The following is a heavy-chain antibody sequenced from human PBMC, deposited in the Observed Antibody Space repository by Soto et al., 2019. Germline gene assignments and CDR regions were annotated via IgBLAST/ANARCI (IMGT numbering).Heavy chain of an antibody. CDR3: ARQASSPSYYYYGMDV. V-gene: IGHV4-39*01. CDR2: IYYSGST. CDR1: GGSIGRATYY. D-gene: IGHD6-13*01. Sequence: QLQLQESGPGLVKASETLSLTCSVSGGSIGRATYYWAWIRQPPGKGLEWIASIYYSGSTYYNPSLKSRVTISVDTSKRQFSLKLNSVTAADAAVYYCARQASSPSYYYYGMDVWGQGTTVTVSS. J-gene: IGHJ6*02.